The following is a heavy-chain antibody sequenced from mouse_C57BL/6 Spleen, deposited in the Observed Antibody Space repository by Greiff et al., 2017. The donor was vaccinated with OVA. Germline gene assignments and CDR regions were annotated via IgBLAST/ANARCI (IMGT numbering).Heavy chain of an antibody. Sequence: EVQLQESGTVLARPGALVKMSCKTSGYTFTSYWLPWLTQRPGQGLEWIGAIYPGNSDTSYNQKFKGKAKLTAVTSASTAYMELSSLTNEDSAVYYCTRGGDITSFDYWGQGTTLTVSS. J-gene: IGHJ2*01. V-gene: IGHV1-5*01. CDR3: TRGGDITSFDY. CDR1: GYTFTSYW. D-gene: IGHD1-1*01. CDR2: IYPGNSDT.